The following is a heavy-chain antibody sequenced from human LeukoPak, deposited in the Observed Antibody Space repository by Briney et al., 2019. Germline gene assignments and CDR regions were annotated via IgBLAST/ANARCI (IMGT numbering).Heavy chain of an antibody. CDR2: IYHSGST. CDR3: ARTKYYYDSSGYSYWYFDL. J-gene: IGHJ2*01. D-gene: IGHD3-22*01. Sequence: PSETLSLTCAVSGGSISSSNWWSWVRQPPGKGLEWIGEIYHSGSTNYNPSLKSRVTISVDKSKNQFSLKLSSVTAADTAVYYCARTKYYYDSSGYSYWYFDLWGRGTLVTVSS. V-gene: IGHV4-4*02. CDR1: GGSISSSNW.